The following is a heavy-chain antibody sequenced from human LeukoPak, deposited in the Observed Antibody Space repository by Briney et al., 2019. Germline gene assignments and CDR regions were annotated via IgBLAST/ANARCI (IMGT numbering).Heavy chain of an antibody. J-gene: IGHJ4*02. D-gene: IGHD3-3*01. CDR3: AKEVGYDFWSGQCYFDY. V-gene: IGHV3-23*01. Sequence: GGSQRLSCAASGFKFSDHYIDWVRQAPGKGLEWVSAISGSGVNTYYADSVKGRFTISRDSSKNTLYLHMNSLRAEDTAVYYCAKEVGYDFWSGQCYFDYWGQGTLVTVSS. CDR2: ISGSGVNT. CDR1: GFKFSDHY.